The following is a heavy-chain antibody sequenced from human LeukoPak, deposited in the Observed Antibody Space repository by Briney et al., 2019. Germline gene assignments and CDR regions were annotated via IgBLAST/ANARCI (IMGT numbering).Heavy chain of an antibody. CDR2: IYYTGTT. CDR3: ARRSKGPADV. V-gene: IGHV4-59*01. D-gene: IGHD3-10*01. Sequence: ASETLSLTCTVSGGSISSYYWSWIRQPPGKGLERIGYIYYTGTTNYNPSLKSRVTISVDTSKNQFSLKLGSVTAADTAVYYCARRSKGPADVWGQGTTVTVSS. CDR1: GGSISSYY. J-gene: IGHJ6*02.